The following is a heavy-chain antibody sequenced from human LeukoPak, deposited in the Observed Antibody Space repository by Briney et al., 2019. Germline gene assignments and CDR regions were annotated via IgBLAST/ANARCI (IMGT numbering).Heavy chain of an antibody. V-gene: IGHV4-39*01. CDR2: IYYSGNT. CDR3: SRHPTN. Sequence: SETLSLTCTVSGGSISGSSYYWGWIRQPPGKGLEWIGSIYYSGNTYYNPSLKSRVTIFVDTSKNQFSLRLSSVTAADTAVYLCSRHPTNWGQGALVTVSS. CDR1: GGSISGSSYY. J-gene: IGHJ4*02.